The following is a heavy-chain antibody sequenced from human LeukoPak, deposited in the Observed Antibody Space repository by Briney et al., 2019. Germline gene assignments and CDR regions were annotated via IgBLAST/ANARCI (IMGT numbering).Heavy chain of an antibody. CDR1: GVSISSYY. J-gene: IGHJ4*02. D-gene: IGHD1-26*01. Sequence: SETLSLTCTVSGVSISSYYWSWTRQPPGKGLEWIGYIYYSGSTNYNPSLKSRVTISVDTSKNQFSLKLSSVTAADTAVYYCASLSGSYLDYWGQGTLVTVSS. V-gene: IGHV4-59*01. CDR2: IYYSGST. CDR3: ASLSGSYLDY.